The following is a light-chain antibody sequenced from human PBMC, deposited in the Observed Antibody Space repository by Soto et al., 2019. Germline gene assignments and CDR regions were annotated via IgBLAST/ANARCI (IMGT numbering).Light chain of an antibody. CDR3: QQRSNWPPT. V-gene: IGKV3-11*01. CDR1: QSVSSY. J-gene: IGKJ4*01. Sequence: IVLTQSPATLSLSPGERATLSCRASQSVSSYLAWYQQKPGQAPRLLIYDASNRSTGIPARFSGSGSGTDFTLTIRSLEPEDFAVYYCQQRSNWPPTFGGGTKVEIK. CDR2: DAS.